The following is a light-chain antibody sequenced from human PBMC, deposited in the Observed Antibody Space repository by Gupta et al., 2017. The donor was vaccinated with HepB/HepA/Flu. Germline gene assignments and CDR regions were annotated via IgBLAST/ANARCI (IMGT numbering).Light chain of an antibody. CDR3: SSYTDSTTLDVV. Sequence: QFALTQPASVFGSPGQSTTISCTGTSCDVGGYNYVSWYQQYPGKAPKLIIYDVSNRPSVVSNRFSGSKSGNTASLAISGLQAEDEADYYCSSYTDSTTLDVVLGGGTKLTVL. CDR1: SCDVGGYNY. V-gene: IGLV2-14*03. CDR2: DVS. J-gene: IGLJ2*01.